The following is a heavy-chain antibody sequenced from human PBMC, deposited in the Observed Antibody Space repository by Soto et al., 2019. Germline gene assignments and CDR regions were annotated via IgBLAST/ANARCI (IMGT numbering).Heavy chain of an antibody. J-gene: IGHJ4*02. CDR1: GFTFSNYN. CDR3: VRDHCIITTCKYYFDY. V-gene: IGHV3-48*02. D-gene: IGHD3-22*01. CDR2: ISTSSDTI. Sequence: GGSLRLSCAASGFTFSNYNMNWARQAPGKGLEWVSYISTSSDTIYYADSVKGRFTVSRDNAKNSLYLQMNSLRDEDTAVYYCVRDHCIITTCKYYFDYWGQGTLVTVSS.